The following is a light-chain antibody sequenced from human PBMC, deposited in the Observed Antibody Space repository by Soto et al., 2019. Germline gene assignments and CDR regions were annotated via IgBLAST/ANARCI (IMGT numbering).Light chain of an antibody. CDR2: GAS. Sequence: DIQMTQSPSSVSASVGDRLTITCRASRDISNSLAWYQQTPGKAPKLLLRGASSLHRGVPSRFSGGGAGTVFTLTISSLQPEDFATYYCQQTSAFPRTFGQGTKVEIK. V-gene: IGKV1-12*01. J-gene: IGKJ1*01. CDR1: RDISNS. CDR3: QQTSAFPRT.